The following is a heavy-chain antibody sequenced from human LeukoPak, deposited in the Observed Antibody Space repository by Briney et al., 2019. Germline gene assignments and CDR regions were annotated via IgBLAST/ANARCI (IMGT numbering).Heavy chain of an antibody. D-gene: IGHD6-13*01. CDR2: IKQSGSEK. J-gene: IGHJ4*02. CDR1: GFTFSSYW. CDR3: AKDPDGQYTSSWYTVDY. V-gene: IGHV3-7*03. Sequence: PGGSLRLSCAASGFTFSSYWMTWVRQAPGKGLEWVANIKQSGSEKYYVDSVKGRFTISRDNAESSLFLQMNSLRAEDTAVYYCAKDPDGQYTSSWYTVDYWGQGTLVTVSS.